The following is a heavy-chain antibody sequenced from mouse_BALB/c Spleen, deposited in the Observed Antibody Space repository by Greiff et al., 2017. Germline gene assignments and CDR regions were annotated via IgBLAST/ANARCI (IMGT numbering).Heavy chain of an antibody. D-gene: IGHD2-2*01. J-gene: IGHJ4*01. CDR1: GYSITSGYR. V-gene: IGHV3-1*02. CDR3: ARGIYYGYVGAMDC. Sequence: EVQLQQSGPDLVKPSQSLSLTCTVTGYSITSGYRWHWIRQLPGNKLEWMGYIHYSGSTNYNPSLNSRISITRDTSKNQFFLQLNSVTTEDTATYYCARGIYYGYVGAMDCWGQGTSVTVSS. CDR2: IHYSGST.